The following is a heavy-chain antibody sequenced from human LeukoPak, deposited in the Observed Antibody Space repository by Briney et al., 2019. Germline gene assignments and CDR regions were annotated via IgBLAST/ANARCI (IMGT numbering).Heavy chain of an antibody. Sequence: SETLSLTCAVSGYSISSGYYWGWIRQPPGKGLEWIGSIYHSGSTYYNPSLKRRVTISVDTSKNQFSLKLSSVTAADTAMYYCARHGGHCTRTSCPGFDYWGQGTLVTVSS. D-gene: IGHD2-2*01. CDR2: IYHSGST. J-gene: IGHJ4*02. V-gene: IGHV4-38-2*01. CDR1: GYSISSGYY. CDR3: ARHGGHCTRTSCPGFDY.